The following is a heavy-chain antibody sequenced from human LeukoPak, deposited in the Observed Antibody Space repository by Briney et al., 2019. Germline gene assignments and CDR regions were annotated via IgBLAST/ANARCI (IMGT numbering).Heavy chain of an antibody. J-gene: IGHJ4*02. CDR2: ISGSGGST. Sequence: AGGSLRLSCAASGFTFSSYWMSWVRQAPGKGLEWVSAISGSGGSTYYADSVKGRFTISRDNSKNTLYLQMNSLRAEDTAVYYCAKEVGGSLEIFDYWGQGTLVTVSS. CDR1: GFTFSSYW. CDR3: AKEVGGSLEIFDY. D-gene: IGHD1-26*01. V-gene: IGHV3-23*01.